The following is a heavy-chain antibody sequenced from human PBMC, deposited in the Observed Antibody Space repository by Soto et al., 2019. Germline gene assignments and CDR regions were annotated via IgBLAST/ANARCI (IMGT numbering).Heavy chain of an antibody. CDR2: ISYDGDDQ. CDR3: AKDRGHIAVAAITGGGDFHI. CDR1: GFTLSSYG. J-gene: IGHJ3*02. D-gene: IGHD6-19*01. V-gene: IGHV3-30*18. Sequence: QLVESGGGVVQPGTSLRLSCVASGFTLSSYGMHWVRQAPGKGLEWVAAISYDGDDQYYVDSVRCRFTISRDNSKSTVYLQLNSLRAEDSGVYYCAKDRGHIAVAAITGGGDFHIWGQGTMVAVSS.